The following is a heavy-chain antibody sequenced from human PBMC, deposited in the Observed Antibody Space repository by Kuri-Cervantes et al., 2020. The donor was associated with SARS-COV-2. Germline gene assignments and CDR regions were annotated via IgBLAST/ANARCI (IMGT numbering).Heavy chain of an antibody. J-gene: IGHJ4*02. V-gene: IGHV3-30*04. D-gene: IGHD5-18*01. CDR3: ARSSDTAMERELDY. Sequence: LSLTCAASGSTFSSYAMHWVRQAPGKGLEWVALTSFDGTKKYYADSVRGRVTISRDNSKSTLYLQMNSLRPEDTAVYYCARSSDTAMERELDYWGQGTLVTVSS. CDR2: TSFDGTKK. CDR1: GSTFSSYA.